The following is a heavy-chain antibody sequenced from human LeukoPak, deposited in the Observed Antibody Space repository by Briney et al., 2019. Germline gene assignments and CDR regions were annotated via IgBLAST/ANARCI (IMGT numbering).Heavy chain of an antibody. CDR3: ARDRQDIVVVPAANYYYYGMDV. Sequence: GASVRLSCEASGGTFSSYGISWVRQAPGQGLEWMGRIIPNFGAANYAQKFQGRVTISADESTSTAYMELSSPRSEDTAVYYCARDRQDIVVVPAANYYYYGMDVWGKGTTVTVSS. D-gene: IGHD2-2*01. CDR1: GGTFSSYG. V-gene: IGHV1-69*13. J-gene: IGHJ6*04. CDR2: IIPNFGAA.